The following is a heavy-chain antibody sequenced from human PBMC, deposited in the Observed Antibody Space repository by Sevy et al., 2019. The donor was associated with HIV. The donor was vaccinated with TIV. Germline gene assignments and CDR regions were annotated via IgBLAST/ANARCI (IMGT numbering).Heavy chain of an antibody. D-gene: IGHD3-10*01. V-gene: IGHV3-23*01. J-gene: IGHJ3*02. CDR3: AQRVAGALAALDI. Sequence: GGSLRLSCAASGFTFRNYVMNWVRQPPGKGLEWVSVISDGGGTTYYADSVKCRFTISRDDSKSTLYLQMNSLRVEDTTVYLCAQRVAGALAALDIWGQGTMVNVSS. CDR1: GFTFRNYV. CDR2: ISDGGGTT.